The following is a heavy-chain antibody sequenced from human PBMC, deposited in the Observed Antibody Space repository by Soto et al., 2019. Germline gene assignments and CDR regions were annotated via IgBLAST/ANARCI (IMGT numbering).Heavy chain of an antibody. CDR3: AREPVVPAATPWFDP. CDR1: GGTLSSYA. Sequence: ASVKVSCKASGGTLSSYAISWLRQAPGQGLEWMGGIIPIFGTANYAQKFQGRVTITADESTSTAYMELSSLRSEDTAVYYCAREPVVPAATPWFDPWGQGTLVTVSS. V-gene: IGHV1-69*13. D-gene: IGHD2-2*01. CDR2: IIPIFGTA. J-gene: IGHJ5*02.